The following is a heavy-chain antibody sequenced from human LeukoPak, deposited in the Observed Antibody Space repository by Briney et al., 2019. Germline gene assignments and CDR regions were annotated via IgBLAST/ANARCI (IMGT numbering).Heavy chain of an antibody. Sequence: GGSLRLSCAASGFDFSSNWMHWVRHAPGQGLVWVSRIKGDGISTNYADSVKGRFTISRDIAKNTLYLQMNSLRAEDTGVYYCAKDHYWSIDYWGRGTLVAVSS. CDR2: IKGDGIST. CDR1: GFDFSSNW. CDR3: AKDHYWSIDY. J-gene: IGHJ4*02. V-gene: IGHV3-74*01. D-gene: IGHD3-3*01.